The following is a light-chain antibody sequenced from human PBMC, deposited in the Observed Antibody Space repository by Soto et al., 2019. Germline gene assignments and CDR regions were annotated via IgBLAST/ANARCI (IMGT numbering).Light chain of an antibody. Sequence: QSALTQPASVSGSPGQSITISCTGSSSDVGAHNYVSWYQHHPGKAPKLIINDVSNRPSGVSSRFSGSKSGNTASLTISGLQAEDDADYYCTSYTTTTTLVLFGTGTKVTVL. CDR3: TSYTTTTTLVL. CDR1: SSDVGAHNY. CDR2: DVS. J-gene: IGLJ1*01. V-gene: IGLV2-14*01.